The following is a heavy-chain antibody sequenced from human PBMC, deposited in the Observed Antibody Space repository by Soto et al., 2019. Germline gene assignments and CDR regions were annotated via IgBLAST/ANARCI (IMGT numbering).Heavy chain of an antibody. CDR2: INRDGSEK. J-gene: IGHJ4*02. Sequence: PGWSLTLSCAASGLTFSSNWMSWVRQAPGKELEWVANINRDGSEKYYVDSVKGRCTISRDNAKNSLYLQMDSLTAEDTDAYYCTTAYYYVTNFDFWGKGTMGTV. V-gene: IGHV3-7*03. CDR1: GLTFSSNW. CDR3: TTAYYYVTNFDF. D-gene: IGHD3-10*02.